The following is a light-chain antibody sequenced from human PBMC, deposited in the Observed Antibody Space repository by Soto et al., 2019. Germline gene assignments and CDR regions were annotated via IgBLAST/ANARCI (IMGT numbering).Light chain of an antibody. CDR3: QQSYSTPIT. J-gene: IGKJ5*01. V-gene: IGKV1-39*01. CDR1: QTITNR. CDR2: DAS. Sequence: DIQMTQSPSTVSASVGGRVTLTCRASQTITNRLAWYQQRPGQAPKLLIYDASTLKGGVPSRFSGSGSGTDFTLTISSLQPEDFATYYCQQSYSTPITFGQGTRLEIK.